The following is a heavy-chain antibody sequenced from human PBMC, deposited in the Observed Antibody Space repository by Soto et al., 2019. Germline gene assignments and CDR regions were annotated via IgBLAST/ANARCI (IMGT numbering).Heavy chain of an antibody. Sequence: QVQLQESGPGLVKPSQTLSLTCSVSGGSISSGGYYWSWIRQPPGKGLEWIGYIYYRANTHYNPSLKGRVSISADTSKNQFSLNLSSVTAADTAVYYFARSGGNSYYYGMDVWGQGTTVTVSS. J-gene: IGHJ6*02. CDR1: GGSISSGGYY. CDR3: ARSGGNSYYYGMDV. CDR2: IYYRANT. V-gene: IGHV4-31*02. D-gene: IGHD3-10*01.